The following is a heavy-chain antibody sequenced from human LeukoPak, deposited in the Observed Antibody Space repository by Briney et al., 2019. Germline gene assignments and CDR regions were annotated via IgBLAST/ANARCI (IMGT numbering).Heavy chain of an antibody. V-gene: IGHV4-61*02. D-gene: IGHD6-19*01. J-gene: IGHJ5*02. CDR3: AREPRGIAVAGTGGWFDP. CDR1: GGSISSGSYY. Sequence: SQTLSLTCTVSGGSISSGSYYWSWIRQPAGKGLEWIGRIYTSGSTNYNPSLKSRVTISVDTSKNQFSLKLSSVTAADTAVYYCAREPRGIAVAGTGGWFDPWGQETLVTVSS. CDR2: IYTSGST.